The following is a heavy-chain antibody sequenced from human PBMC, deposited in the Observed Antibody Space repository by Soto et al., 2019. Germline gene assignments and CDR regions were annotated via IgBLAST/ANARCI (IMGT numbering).Heavy chain of an antibody. J-gene: IGHJ4*02. CDR1: GASISSSSYY. Sequence: SETLSLTCTVSGASISSSSYYWGWIRQPPGKGLEWIGSIYYSGNTYYNPSLKSRVTVSVDTSKNQFSLKLSSVTAADTAVYYCARGFTIGWYTYYFDLWGQGPLVTVS. D-gene: IGHD6-19*01. CDR3: ARGFTIGWYTYYFDL. CDR2: IYYSGNT. V-gene: IGHV4-39*01.